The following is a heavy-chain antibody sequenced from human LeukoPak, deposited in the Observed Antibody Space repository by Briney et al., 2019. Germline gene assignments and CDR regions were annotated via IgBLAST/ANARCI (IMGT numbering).Heavy chain of an antibody. D-gene: IGHD3-10*01. CDR1: GGSISSYY. J-gene: IGHJ4*02. CDR3: ARHYDSGSYPLDF. CDR2: IYYSGST. Sequence: QVQLQESGPGLVKPSETLSLTCTVSGGSISSYYWSWIRQPPGKGLEWIGYIYYSGSTNYNPSLKSRVTISVDTSKNQFSLKLSSVTAADTAVYYCARHYDSGSYPLDFWGQGTLVTVSS. V-gene: IGHV4-59*01.